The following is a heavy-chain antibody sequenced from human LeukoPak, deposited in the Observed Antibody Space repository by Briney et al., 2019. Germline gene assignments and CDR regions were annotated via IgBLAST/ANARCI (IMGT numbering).Heavy chain of an antibody. V-gene: IGHV3-48*04. Sequence: GGSLRLSCAASRFTFSNYGTNWVRQAPGKGLEWVAYISSSSSGPTYYADSVKGRFTISRDNPRKSLYLQMNSLRAEDTAVYYCATGSYLTASFDYWGQGTLVTVSS. D-gene: IGHD3-10*01. CDR3: ATGSYLTASFDY. CDR2: ISSSSSGPT. CDR1: RFTFSNYG. J-gene: IGHJ4*02.